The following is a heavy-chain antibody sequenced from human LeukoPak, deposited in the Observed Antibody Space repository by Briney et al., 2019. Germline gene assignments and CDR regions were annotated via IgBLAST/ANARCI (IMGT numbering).Heavy chain of an antibody. J-gene: IGHJ4*02. D-gene: IGHD4-23*01. CDR3: AREKIGGVDY. Sequence: PGGSLRLSCAASGFTFSTYGMSWVRQPPGKGLEWIGEINHSGSTNYNPSLKSRVTISVETSKNQFSLKLSSVTAADTAVYYCAREKIGGVDYWGQGTLVTVSS. V-gene: IGHV4-34*01. CDR1: GFTFSTYG. CDR2: INHSGST.